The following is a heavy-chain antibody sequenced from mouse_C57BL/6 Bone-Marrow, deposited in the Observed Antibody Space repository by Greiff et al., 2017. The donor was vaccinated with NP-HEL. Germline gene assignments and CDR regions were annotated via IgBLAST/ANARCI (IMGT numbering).Heavy chain of an antibody. CDR1: GYTFTGYW. V-gene: IGHV1-9*01. CDR2: ILPGSGST. CDR3: ARPLTGAFAD. Sequence: QVQLQQSGAELMKPGASVKLSCKATGYTFTGYWIAWVKQRPGHGLEWIGEILPGSGSTNYNEKFKGKATFTADTSSTTAYMQLSSLTTEDSAIYYCARPLTGAFADWGQGTLVTVSA. D-gene: IGHD4-1*01. J-gene: IGHJ3*01.